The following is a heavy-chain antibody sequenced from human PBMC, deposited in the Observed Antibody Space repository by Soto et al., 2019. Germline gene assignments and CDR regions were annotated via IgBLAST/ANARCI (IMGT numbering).Heavy chain of an antibody. CDR3: TRHHHNGSCEC. CDR2: FYYSGST. CDR1: VGSISSSNYY. D-gene: IGHD6-6*01. J-gene: IGHJ4*02. V-gene: IGHV4-39*01. Sequence: KPSETLSLTCSVSVGSISSSNYYGGWIRQPPGKGLEGIGSFYYSGSTYYTPSLKSRVTISVDTYKNQFSLKLSSLTAADTAVYYCTRHHHNGSCECWGQGTLVTVSS.